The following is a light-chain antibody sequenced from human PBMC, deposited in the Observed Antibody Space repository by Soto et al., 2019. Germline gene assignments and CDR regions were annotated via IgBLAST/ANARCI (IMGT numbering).Light chain of an antibody. J-gene: IGKJ2*01. Sequence: EIVMTQSPATLSVSPGERATLSCRASQSVSSNLAWYQQRPGQAPRLLIYDASTRATGIPARFGGSGSGTEFTLTVSSLQSEDFAVYYCQQYSNWPQTFGQGTKLEIK. V-gene: IGKV3D-15*01. CDR3: QQYSNWPQT. CDR2: DAS. CDR1: QSVSSN.